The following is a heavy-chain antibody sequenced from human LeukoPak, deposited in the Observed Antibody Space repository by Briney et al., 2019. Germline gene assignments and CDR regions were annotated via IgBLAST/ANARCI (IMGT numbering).Heavy chain of an antibody. CDR3: ARDAREPYGDYPDY. J-gene: IGHJ4*02. V-gene: IGHV1-8*02. CDR2: MNPNSGNT. CDR1: GGTFSSYA. D-gene: IGHD4-17*01. Sequence: ASVKVSCKASGGTFSSYAISWVRQATGQGLEWMGWMNPNSGNTGYAQKFQGRVTMTRNTSISTAYMELSSLRSEDTAVYYCARDAREPYGDYPDYWGQGTLVTVSS.